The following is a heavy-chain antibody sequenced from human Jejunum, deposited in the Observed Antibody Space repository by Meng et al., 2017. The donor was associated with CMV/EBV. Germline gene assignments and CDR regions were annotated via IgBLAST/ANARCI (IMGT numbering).Heavy chain of an antibody. CDR2: IDWNGGTT. D-gene: IGHD2/OR15-2a*01. CDR1: GYTFGGHG. CDR3: ARDFSYYSLDV. J-gene: IGHJ6*02. Sequence: AACGYTFGGHGMSWVRQAPGKGLGWVSGIDWNGGTTAYADSVKGRFTISRDNAKNSLYLHMISLRAEDTALYYCARDFSYYSLDVWGQGTTVTVSS. V-gene: IGHV3-20*03.